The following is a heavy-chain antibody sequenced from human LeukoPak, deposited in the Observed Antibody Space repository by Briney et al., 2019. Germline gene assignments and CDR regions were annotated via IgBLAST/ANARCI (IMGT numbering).Heavy chain of an antibody. CDR3: ATGSSSSHGAFDP. J-gene: IGHJ5*02. Sequence: GESLKISCQGSGYSFTSYWIAWVRQMPGKGLEWMGIIYPGDSDTRYSPSFQGQVTISADKSISTAYLQWSSLKASDTAMYYCATGSSSSHGAFDPWGQGTLVTVSS. V-gene: IGHV5-51*01. CDR2: IYPGDSDT. D-gene: IGHD6-13*01. CDR1: GYSFTSYW.